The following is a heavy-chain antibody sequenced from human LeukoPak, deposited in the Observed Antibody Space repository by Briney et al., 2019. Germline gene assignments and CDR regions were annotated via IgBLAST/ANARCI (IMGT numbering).Heavy chain of an antibody. V-gene: IGHV3-7*01. Sequence: GGSLRLSCAASGFTFSSYAMHWVRQAPGKGLEWVANIKQDASEKYYVDSVKGRFTISRDNAKNSLYLQMNSLRAEDTAVYYCGRAAPYYYGSGSYIYYFDYWGQGTLVTVSS. CDR2: IKQDASEK. CDR3: GRAAPYYYGSGSYIYYFDY. D-gene: IGHD3-10*01. CDR1: GFTFSSYA. J-gene: IGHJ4*02.